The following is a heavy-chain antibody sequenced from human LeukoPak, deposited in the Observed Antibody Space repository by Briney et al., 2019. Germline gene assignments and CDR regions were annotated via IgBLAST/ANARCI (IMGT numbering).Heavy chain of an antibody. V-gene: IGHV3-11*01. CDR1: GFTFSGHY. CDR2: IWRSDDTI. CDR3: ARGHYGLDV. Sequence: GGSLRLSCVASGFTFSGHYMSWVRQAPGKGLEWVAYIWRSDDTIYYADSVKGRFTISRDNAKNSGYLQMSSLRAEDTAVYYCARGHYGLDVWGQGTTVTVSS. J-gene: IGHJ6*02.